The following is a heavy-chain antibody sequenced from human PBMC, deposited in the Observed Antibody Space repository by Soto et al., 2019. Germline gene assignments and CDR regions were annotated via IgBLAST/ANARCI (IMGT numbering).Heavy chain of an antibody. J-gene: IGHJ4*02. CDR2: IKQDGSES. Sequence: GGSLRLSCAASGFTFSSYWMSWVRQAPGKGLEWVANIKQDGSESYYVDSLKGRFTISRDNAKNSLYLQMSRLRADDTAVYYCARDWRDGYNHCFDYWGQGALVTVSS. CDR3: ARDWRDGYNHCFDY. CDR1: GFTFSSYW. D-gene: IGHD5-12*01. V-gene: IGHV3-7*05.